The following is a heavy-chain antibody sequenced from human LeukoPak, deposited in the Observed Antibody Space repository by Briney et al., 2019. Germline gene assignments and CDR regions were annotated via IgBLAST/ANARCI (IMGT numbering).Heavy chain of an antibody. D-gene: IGHD3-22*01. J-gene: IGHJ4*02. CDR1: GFTFRSYA. V-gene: IGHV3-23*01. CDR3: ARDGGIYYDSSGYYLDH. Sequence: PGGSLRLSCAASGFTFRSYAMNWVRQAPGKGLEWVSLISGSAGSGGSTYYADSVKGRFTISRDNSKNTLYLQMNSLRAEDTAVYYCARDGGIYYDSSGYYLDHWGQGTLVTVSS. CDR2: ISGSAGSGGST.